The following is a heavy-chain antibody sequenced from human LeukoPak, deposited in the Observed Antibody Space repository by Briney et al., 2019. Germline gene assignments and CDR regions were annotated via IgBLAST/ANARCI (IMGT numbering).Heavy chain of an antibody. CDR3: AKDFHGSYFDY. CDR2: ISYDGSNK. D-gene: IGHD1-26*01. Sequence: GGSLRLSCAASGFTFGSYGMHWVRQAPGKGLEWVAVISYDGSNKYYADSVEGRFTVSRDNSQNTLYLQMNSLRAEDTAVYYCAKDFHGSYFDYWGQGTLVTVSS. V-gene: IGHV3-30*18. CDR1: GFTFGSYG. J-gene: IGHJ4*02.